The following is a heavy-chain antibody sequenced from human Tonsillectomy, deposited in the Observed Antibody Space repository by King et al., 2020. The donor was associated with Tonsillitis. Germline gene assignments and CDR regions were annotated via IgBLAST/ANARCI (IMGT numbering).Heavy chain of an antibody. CDR3: AKDVTYYYDNTDYRHFDY. CDR2: ISGSGGST. CDR1: GFTFNSYA. D-gene: IGHD3-22*01. Sequence: VQLVESGGGLVQPGGSLRLSCSASGFTFNSYAMSWVRQAPGKGLEWVSSISGSGGSTYYADSVKGRFTISRDNSRNTLYLQMKSLRAEDTAEYYCAKDVTYYYDNTDYRHFDYWGQGTLVTVSS. J-gene: IGHJ4*02. V-gene: IGHV3-23*04.